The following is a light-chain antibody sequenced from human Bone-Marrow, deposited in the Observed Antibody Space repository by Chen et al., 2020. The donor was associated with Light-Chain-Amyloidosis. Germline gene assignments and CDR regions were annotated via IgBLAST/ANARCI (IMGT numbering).Light chain of an antibody. V-gene: IGLV3-21*02. CDR2: DDR. Sequence: SHLLTQPSSASVAPGQTATLACGGNNIGSTSVHWYQQTPGQAPLLVVYDDRDRPSGIPERLSGSNSGNTATLTISRVEAGDEADYYCQVWDRSSDRPVFGGGTKLTVL. J-gene: IGLJ3*02. CDR1: NIGSTS. CDR3: QVWDRSSDRPV.